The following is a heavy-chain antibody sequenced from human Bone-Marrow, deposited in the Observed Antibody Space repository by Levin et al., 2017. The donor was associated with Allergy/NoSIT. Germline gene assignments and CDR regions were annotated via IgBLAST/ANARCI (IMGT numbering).Heavy chain of an antibody. V-gene: IGHV4-34*01. D-gene: IGHD2-2*01. CDR1: GGSFSGYY. CDR2: INHSGST. CDR3: ARGNSFRLGYIVVVPAHAFDI. Sequence: SQTLSLTCAVYGGSFSGYYWSWIRQPPGKGLEWIGEINHSGSTNYNPSLKSRVTISVDTSKNQFSLKLSSVTAADTAVYYCARGNSFRLGYIVVVPAHAFDIWGQGTMVTVSS. J-gene: IGHJ3*02.